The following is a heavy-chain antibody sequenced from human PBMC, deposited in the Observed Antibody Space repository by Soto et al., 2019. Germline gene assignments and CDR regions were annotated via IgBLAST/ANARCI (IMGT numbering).Heavy chain of an antibody. Sequence: GGSLRLSCAASGFTFSSYSMNWVRQAPGKGLEWVSYISSSSSTIYYADSVKGRFTISRDNAKNSLYLQMNSLRDEDTAVYYCARDSPYYYDSSGYDYWGQGTLVTVSS. CDR1: GFTFSSYS. CDR3: ARDSPYYYDSSGYDY. J-gene: IGHJ4*02. D-gene: IGHD3-22*01. CDR2: ISSSSSTI. V-gene: IGHV3-48*02.